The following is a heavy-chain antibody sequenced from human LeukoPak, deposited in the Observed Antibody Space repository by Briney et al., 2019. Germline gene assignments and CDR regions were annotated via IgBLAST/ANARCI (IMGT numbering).Heavy chain of an antibody. D-gene: IGHD3-22*01. CDR1: GFTFSSHG. Sequence: GGSLRLSCAASGFTFSSHGMHWVRQAPGKELEWVAVIWYDGSNKYYGDSVKGRFTISRDNSKNTLYLQMNSLRVEDTAVYYCARDAARGDSSGLFDPWGQGTLVTVSS. V-gene: IGHV3-33*01. CDR3: ARDAARGDSSGLFDP. CDR2: IWYDGSNK. J-gene: IGHJ5*02.